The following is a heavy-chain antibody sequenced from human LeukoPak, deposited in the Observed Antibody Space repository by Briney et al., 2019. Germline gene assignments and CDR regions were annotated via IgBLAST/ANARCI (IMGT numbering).Heavy chain of an antibody. D-gene: IGHD3-22*01. CDR1: GGSISGSSYY. CDR2: IYYSGSI. J-gene: IGHJ4*02. CDR3: ARENPSGYYNRPIDY. V-gene: IGHV4-61*01. Sequence: SETLSLTCTVSGGSISGSSYYWSWIRQPPGKGLEWIGDIYYSGSIKYNPSLKSRVTMSVDTSKNQFSLKLSSVTAADTAIYYCARENPSGYYNRPIDYWGQGTLVTVSS.